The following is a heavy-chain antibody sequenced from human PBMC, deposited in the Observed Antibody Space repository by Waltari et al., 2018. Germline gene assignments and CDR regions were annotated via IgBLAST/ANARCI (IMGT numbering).Heavy chain of an antibody. D-gene: IGHD2-21*01. CDR3: TTHGCGDGRCLDY. Sequence: EVQLVESGGGLVKPGGSLRLSCTTAGFTFSNAWMSWVRQAPGKGLEWAVRSKSKTNGGTTDYAAPVKGRLTISRDDSKNTLYLQMNSLKTEDTAVYFCTTHGCGDGRCLDYWGQGTLVTVSS. J-gene: IGHJ4*02. CDR2: SKSKTNGGTT. CDR1: GFTFSNAW. V-gene: IGHV3-15*01.